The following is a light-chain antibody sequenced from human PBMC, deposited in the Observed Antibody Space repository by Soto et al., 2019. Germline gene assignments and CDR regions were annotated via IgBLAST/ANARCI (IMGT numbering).Light chain of an antibody. V-gene: IGKV1-39*01. J-gene: IGKJ1*01. CDR1: DNIGSN. Sequence: DIQPTQSPASLSASVGDRVTITCRASDNIGSNLNWYQQKPGKAPKLLIYAASSLQSGVPSRFSGSGSGTDFTLTISSLQPEDFATYYCQQSYSTPLFGQGTKVDIK. CDR2: AAS. CDR3: QQSYSTPL.